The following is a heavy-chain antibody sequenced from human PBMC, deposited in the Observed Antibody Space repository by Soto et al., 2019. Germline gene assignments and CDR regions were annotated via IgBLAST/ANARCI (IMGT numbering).Heavy chain of an antibody. CDR2: ISYDGSNK. D-gene: IGHD3-3*01. CDR3: ARETQPGSTIFGVVIKNDAFDI. V-gene: IGHV3-30-3*01. Sequence: GGSLRLSCAASGFTFSSYAMHWVRQAPGKGLEWVAVISYDGSNKYYADSVKGRFTISRDNSKNTLYLQMNSLRAEDTAVYYCARETQPGSTIFGVVIKNDAFDIWGQGTMVTVS. CDR1: GFTFSSYA. J-gene: IGHJ3*02.